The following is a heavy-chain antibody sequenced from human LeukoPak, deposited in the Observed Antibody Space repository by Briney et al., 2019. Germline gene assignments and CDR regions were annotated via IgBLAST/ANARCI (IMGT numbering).Heavy chain of an antibody. V-gene: IGHV3-7*05. CDR2: IKQDASEK. CDR3: VRDQGAFDM. Sequence: GGSLRLSCAASGFTFRSYWMSWVRQAPGKGLEWVANIKQDASEKYFVDSLRGRFTISRDNAKNSLFLQMNSLRADDTAVYYCVRDQGAFDMWGHGTMVTVSS. J-gene: IGHJ3*02. CDR1: GFTFRSYW.